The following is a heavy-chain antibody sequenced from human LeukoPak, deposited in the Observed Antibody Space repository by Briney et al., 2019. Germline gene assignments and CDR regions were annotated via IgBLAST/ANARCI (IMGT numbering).Heavy chain of an antibody. CDR1: GFTFGSFA. CDR3: VCDHSIAVAGTFNWFDP. CDR2: IVGSGGYT. J-gene: IGHJ5*02. V-gene: IGHV3-23*01. Sequence: GGSLRLSCTASGFTFGSFAMTWVRRAPGKGLEWVSSIVGSGGYTYYADSVKGRFTISRDNSKSTLSLQMNSLRAEDTAVYYCVCDHSIAVAGTFNWFDPWGQGTLVTVSS. D-gene: IGHD6-19*01.